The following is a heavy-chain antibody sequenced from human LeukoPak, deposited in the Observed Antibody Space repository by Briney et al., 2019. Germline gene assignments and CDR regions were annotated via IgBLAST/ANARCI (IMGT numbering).Heavy chain of an antibody. CDR2: ISSSSSYI. Sequence: PGGSLRLSCAASGFTFSSYSMNWVRQAPGKGLEWVSSISSSSSYIYYADSVKGRFTISRDNAKNSLYLQMNSLRAEDTAVYYCARGSGYDYYYGMDVWAKGPRSPSP. V-gene: IGHV3-21*01. D-gene: IGHD3-22*01. J-gene: IGHJ6*02. CDR1: GFTFSSYS. CDR3: ARGSGYDYYYGMDV.